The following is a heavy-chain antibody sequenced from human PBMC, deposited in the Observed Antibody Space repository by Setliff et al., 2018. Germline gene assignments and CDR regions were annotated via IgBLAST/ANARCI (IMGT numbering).Heavy chain of an antibody. CDR3: ARKGISALSGAFDM. Sequence: KTSETLSLTCTVSGGSISNYYWSWIRQPAGKGLEWIGRIYTSGSTNYNPSLKSRVTMSVDTSKNQFSLKLSSVTAADTAVYYCARKGISALSGAFDMWGQGTMVTVPS. D-gene: IGHD1-26*01. V-gene: IGHV4-4*07. CDR1: GGSISNYY. J-gene: IGHJ3*02. CDR2: IYTSGST.